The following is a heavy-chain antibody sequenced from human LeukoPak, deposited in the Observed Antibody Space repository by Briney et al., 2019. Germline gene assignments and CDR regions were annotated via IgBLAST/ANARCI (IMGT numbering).Heavy chain of an antibody. CDR2: VSGTGTA. Sequence: SETLSLTCTVSTGSLNSYFWTWVRQPAGKGLEWIGRVSGTGTAYSNPSLESRVIISLDTSRNQFSLKLMSATAADTTVYYCARGKELTGTSGHYSFDFWGQGTLVSVSS. D-gene: IGHD1-7*01. J-gene: IGHJ4*02. V-gene: IGHV4-4*07. CDR1: TGSLNSYF. CDR3: ARGKELTGTSGHYSFDF.